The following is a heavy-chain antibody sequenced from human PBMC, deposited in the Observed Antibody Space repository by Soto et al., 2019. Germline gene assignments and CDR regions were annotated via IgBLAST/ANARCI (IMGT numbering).Heavy chain of an antibody. J-gene: IGHJ4*02. Sequence: QVRLIQSGPEMMRPGASVRVSCKASGFTALSYAFHWVRQAPGQGPEWLGWLNGGVDGTSYSQRFQGRVTISRDTSTNTVYLEVTSLTSEDTAVYYCAREVKGVTSFDYWGQGTLVTVSS. CDR2: LNGGVDGT. CDR3: AREVKGVTSFDY. V-gene: IGHV1-3*01. CDR1: GFTALSYA. D-gene: IGHD3-10*01.